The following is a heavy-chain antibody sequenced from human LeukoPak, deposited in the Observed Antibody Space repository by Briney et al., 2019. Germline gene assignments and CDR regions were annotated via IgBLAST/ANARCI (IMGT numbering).Heavy chain of an antibody. Sequence: SETLSLTCTVSGGSISSSSYYRGWIRQPPGKGLEWIGSIYYSGSTYYNPSLKSRVTISVDTSKNQFSLKLSSVTAADTAVYYCARHGGGGWFDPWGQGTLVTVSS. CDR3: ARHGGGGWFDP. D-gene: IGHD3-3*01. CDR2: IYYSGST. V-gene: IGHV4-39*01. CDR1: GGSISSSSYY. J-gene: IGHJ5*02.